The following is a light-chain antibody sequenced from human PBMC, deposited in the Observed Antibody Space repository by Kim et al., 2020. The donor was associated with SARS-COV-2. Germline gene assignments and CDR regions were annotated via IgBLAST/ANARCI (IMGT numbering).Light chain of an antibody. CDR3: QEYDTSLGT. Sequence: EVVLTQSPGTLSLSPGERATLSCRVSPTMSGDFLAWYQQRPGQPPRLLISGASRRATGTPDRFSGSGSGTDFTLTINRLEPEDFAVYYCQEYDTSLGTFGPGTKVDIK. V-gene: IGKV3-20*01. J-gene: IGKJ3*01. CDR2: GAS. CDR1: PTMSGDF.